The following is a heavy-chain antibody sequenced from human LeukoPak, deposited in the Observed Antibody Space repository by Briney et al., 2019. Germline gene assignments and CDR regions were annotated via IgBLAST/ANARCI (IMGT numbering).Heavy chain of an antibody. CDR2: IYYSGST. Sequence: SETLSLTCTVSGGSISSYYWSWIRQPPGKGLEWIGYIYYSGSTNCNPSLKSRVTISVDTSKNQFSLKLSSVTAADTAVYYCARDRERYFDWLPSFDYYGMDVWGQGTTVTVSS. CDR1: GGSISSYY. CDR3: ARDRERYFDWLPSFDYYGMDV. D-gene: IGHD3-9*01. J-gene: IGHJ6*02. V-gene: IGHV4-59*01.